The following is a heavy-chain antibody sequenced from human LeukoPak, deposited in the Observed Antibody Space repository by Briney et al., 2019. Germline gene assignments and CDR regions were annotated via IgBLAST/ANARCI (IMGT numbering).Heavy chain of an antibody. V-gene: IGHV3-7*03. CDR3: ARDRVAAAGTNWFDP. Sequence: GGSLRLSCAASGFTFSSYWMSWVRQAPGKGLEWVANIKQDGSEKYYVDSVKGRFTISRDNTKNSLYLQMNSLRAEDTAVYYCARDRVAAAGTNWFDPWGQGTLVTVSS. J-gene: IGHJ5*02. D-gene: IGHD6-13*01. CDR2: IKQDGSEK. CDR1: GFTFSSYW.